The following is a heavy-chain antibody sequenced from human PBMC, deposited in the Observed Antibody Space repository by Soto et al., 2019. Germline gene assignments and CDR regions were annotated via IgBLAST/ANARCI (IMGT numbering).Heavy chain of an antibody. CDR3: AAWGN. CDR1: GFTFSSYD. V-gene: IGHV3-48*02. J-gene: IGHJ4*02. Sequence: PGGSLRLSCAASGFTFSSYDMNWVRQAPGKGLEWISYISSSSSALHYADSVRGRFTISRDNAKNSLYLQMNSLRDEDTAVYYCAAWGNWGQGTVVTVSS. CDR2: ISSSSSAL. D-gene: IGHD3-16*01.